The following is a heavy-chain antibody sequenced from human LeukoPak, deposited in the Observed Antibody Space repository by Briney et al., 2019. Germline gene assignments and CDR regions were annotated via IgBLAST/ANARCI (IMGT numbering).Heavy chain of an antibody. CDR3: ARSLSWGSTFDY. J-gene: IGHJ4*02. V-gene: IGHV4-31*03. CDR2: IYYSGST. D-gene: IGHD6-13*01. CDR1: GGSISSGGYY. Sequence: PSETLSLTCTVSGGSISSGGYYWSWIRQHPGKGLEWIGYIYYSGSTYYNPSLKSRVTISVDTSKNQFSLKLSSVTAADTAVYYCARSLSWGSTFDYWGQGTLVTVSS.